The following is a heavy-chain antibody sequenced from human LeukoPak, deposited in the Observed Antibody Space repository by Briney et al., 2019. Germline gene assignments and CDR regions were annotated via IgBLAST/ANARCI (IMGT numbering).Heavy chain of an antibody. J-gene: IGHJ6*03. CDR3: ARHGIVVVPAAQPRRYYYYYMDV. Sequence: PSETLSLTCTVSGGSISSYYWSWIRQPPGKGLEWIGYIYTSGSTNYNPSLKSRVTISVDTSKNQLSLKLSSVTAADTAVYYCARHGIVVVPAAQPRRYYYYYMDVWGKGTTVTVSS. D-gene: IGHD2-2*01. V-gene: IGHV4-4*09. CDR2: IYTSGST. CDR1: GGSISSYY.